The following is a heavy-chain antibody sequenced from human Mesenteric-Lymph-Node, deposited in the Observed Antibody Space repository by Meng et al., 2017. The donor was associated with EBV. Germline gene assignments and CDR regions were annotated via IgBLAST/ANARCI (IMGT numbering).Heavy chain of an antibody. Sequence: QVQLQQSGPGLVKPSXXPXLTCVISGDSVSSSSAAWPWIRQSPSRGLEWLGRTYYRSKWYNDYAVFVKSRITINPDTSKNQFSLQLNSVTPEDTAVYYCARGATSVFDLWGRGTLVTVSS. V-gene: IGHV6-1*01. CDR1: GDSVSSSSAA. CDR2: TYYRSKWYN. J-gene: IGHJ2*01. CDR3: ARGATSVFDL.